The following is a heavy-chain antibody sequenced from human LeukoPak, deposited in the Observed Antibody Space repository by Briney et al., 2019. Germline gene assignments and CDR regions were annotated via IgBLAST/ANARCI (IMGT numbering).Heavy chain of an antibody. V-gene: IGHV1-2*02. CDR1: GXXFTGYY. CDR2: INPNSGGT. Sequence: SGXXFTGYYMHWVRQAPGQGLEGMGWINPNSGGTNYAQKFQGRVTMTRDTSISTAYMELSRLRSDDTAVYYCARGRPSAFWGQGTLVTVSS. CDR3: ARGRPSAF. J-gene: IGHJ4*02.